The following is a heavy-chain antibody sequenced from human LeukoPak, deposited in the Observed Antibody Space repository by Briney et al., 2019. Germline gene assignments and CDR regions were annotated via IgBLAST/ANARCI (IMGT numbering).Heavy chain of an antibody. D-gene: IGHD3-3*01. CDR2: IIPIFGTA. Sequence: SVKVSCKASGGTFSSYAISWVRQAPGQGLEWMGGIIPIFGTANYAQKFQGRVMITADESTSTAYMELSSLRSEDTAVYYCAKGYDFWSGYYGGYFDYWGQGTLVTVSS. J-gene: IGHJ4*02. V-gene: IGHV1-69*01. CDR1: GGTFSSYA. CDR3: AKGYDFWSGYYGGYFDY.